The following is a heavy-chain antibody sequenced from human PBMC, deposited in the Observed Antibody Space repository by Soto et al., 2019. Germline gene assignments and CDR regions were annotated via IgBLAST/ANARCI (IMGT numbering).Heavy chain of an antibody. CDR3: ARDNYSSGYFLDAFDL. J-gene: IGHJ3*01. Sequence: ASVKVPCKASGYTFTRYDINLVRQATGQRREGRRWKNPDSGNTGYAQNFQGRVTMTRNTSISTVYMELSSVRSEDTAVYYCARDNYSSGYFLDAFDLWGQGTMVTVSS. CDR1: GYTFTRYD. D-gene: IGHD3-22*01. V-gene: IGHV1-8*01. CDR2: KNPDSGNT.